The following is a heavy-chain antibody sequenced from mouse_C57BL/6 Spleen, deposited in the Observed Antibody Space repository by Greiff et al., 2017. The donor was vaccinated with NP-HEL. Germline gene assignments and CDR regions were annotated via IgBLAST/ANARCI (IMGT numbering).Heavy chain of an antibody. CDR2: ISNGGGST. J-gene: IGHJ4*01. Sequence: EVQLQESGGGLVQPGGSLKLSCAASGFTFSDYYMYWVRQTPEKRLEWVAYISNGGGSTYYPDTVKGRFTISRDNAKNTLYLQMSRLKSEDTAMYYCARHGRDVGAMDYWGQGTSVTVSS. D-gene: IGHD3-3*01. CDR3: ARHGRDVGAMDY. CDR1: GFTFSDYY. V-gene: IGHV5-12*01.